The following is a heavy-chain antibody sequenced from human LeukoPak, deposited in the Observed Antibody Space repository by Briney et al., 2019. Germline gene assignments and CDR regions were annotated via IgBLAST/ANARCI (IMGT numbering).Heavy chain of an antibody. Sequence: SETLSLTCTVSGGSISSGGYYWSWIRQPPGKGLEWIGYIYHSGSTYYNPSLKSRVAISVDRSKNQFSLKLSSVTAADTAVYYCATGWELLAYYYYMDVWGKGTTVTVSS. CDR1: GGSISSGGYY. J-gene: IGHJ6*03. CDR2: IYHSGST. D-gene: IGHD1-26*01. CDR3: ATGWELLAYYYYMDV. V-gene: IGHV4-30-2*01.